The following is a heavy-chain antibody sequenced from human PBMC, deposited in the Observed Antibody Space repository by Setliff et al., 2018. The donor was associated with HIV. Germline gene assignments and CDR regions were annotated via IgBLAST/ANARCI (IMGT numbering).Heavy chain of an antibody. J-gene: IGHJ6*02. CDR1: GGTFGSQA. D-gene: IGHD2-15*01. Sequence: ASVMVSCKTSGGTFGSQAISWVRQAPGQGLEWMGGLISMFKIPQIAQKFQGRVTITADESTSTAYMGLSSLTSEDTAVYYCARGGWSGGGPLHYSYYYLDVWGQGTAVTVSS. CDR2: LISMFKIP. CDR3: ARGGWSGGGPLHYSYYYLDV. V-gene: IGHV1-69*13.